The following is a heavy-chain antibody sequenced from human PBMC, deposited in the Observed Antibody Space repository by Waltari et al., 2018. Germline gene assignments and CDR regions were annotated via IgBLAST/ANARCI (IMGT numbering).Heavy chain of an antibody. CDR2: IYHSGST. J-gene: IGHJ4*02. Sequence: QVQLQESGPGLVKPSETLSLTCTVSGYSISSGYYWGWIRQPPGKGLEWIGSIYHSGSTYYNPSLKSRVTISVDTSKNQFSLKLSSVTAADTAVYYCAREVGDGYGIWGQGTLVTVSS. D-gene: IGHD5-12*01. CDR1: GYSISSGYY. CDR3: AREVGDGYGI. V-gene: IGHV4-38-2*02.